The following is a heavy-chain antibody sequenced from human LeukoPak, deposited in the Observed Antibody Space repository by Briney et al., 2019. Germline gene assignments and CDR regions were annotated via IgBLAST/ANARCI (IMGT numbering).Heavy chain of an antibody. J-gene: IGHJ4*02. CDR3: ARDPKGATPFDY. CDR2: ISAYNGNT. V-gene: IGHV1-18*01. D-gene: IGHD1-26*01. Sequence: ASVKVSCKASGYTFTSYGISWVRQAPGQGLEWMGWISAYNGNTNYAQKLQGRVTMTTDRSTSTAYMELRSLRSDDTAVYYCARDPKGATPFDYWGQGTLVTVSS. CDR1: GYTFTSYG.